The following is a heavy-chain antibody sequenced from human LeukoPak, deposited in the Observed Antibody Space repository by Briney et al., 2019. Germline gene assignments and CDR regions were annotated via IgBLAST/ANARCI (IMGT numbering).Heavy chain of an antibody. V-gene: IGHV1-2*06. CDR2: IDPNTGDT. J-gene: IGHJ4*02. Sequence: ASVKVSCKASGQSLTGYFIHWVRQAPGQGLEWVGRIDPNTGDTIYAQNFQGRVTVSSATSISTAYMELSRLTSDDTAVYFCARLGLHGSGTYYFFDYWGQGTLVTVSS. CDR1: GQSLTGYF. D-gene: IGHD3-10*01. CDR3: ARLGLHGSGTYYFFDY.